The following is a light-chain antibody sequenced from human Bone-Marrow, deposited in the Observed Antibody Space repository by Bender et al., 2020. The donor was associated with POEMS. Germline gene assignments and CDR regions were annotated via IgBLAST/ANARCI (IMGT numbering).Light chain of an antibody. CDR1: DLGDKY. CDR2: QDN. J-gene: IGLJ2*01. Sequence: SYEVTQPPSVSVSPGQTASITCSGDDLGDKYVVWYQQKPGQSPVLVIYQDNKRPSGLPERFSGSNSGNTATLTISGTQAMDEADYYCQAWDTYSVIFGGGTKLTVL. CDR3: QAWDTYSVI. V-gene: IGLV3-1*01.